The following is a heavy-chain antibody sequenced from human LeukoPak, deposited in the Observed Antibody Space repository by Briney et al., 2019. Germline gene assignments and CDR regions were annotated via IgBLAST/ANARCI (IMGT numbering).Heavy chain of an antibody. V-gene: IGHV3-21*01. Sequence: GGSLRLSCAASGFTFSSYSMNWVRQAPGKGLEWVSSISSSSSYIYYADSVKGRFTISRDNAKNSLYLQMNSLRAEDTAVYYCARKQLRDDAFDIWGQGTMVTVSS. CDR1: GFTFSSYS. CDR2: ISSSSSYI. J-gene: IGHJ3*02. D-gene: IGHD5-18*01. CDR3: ARKQLRDDAFDI.